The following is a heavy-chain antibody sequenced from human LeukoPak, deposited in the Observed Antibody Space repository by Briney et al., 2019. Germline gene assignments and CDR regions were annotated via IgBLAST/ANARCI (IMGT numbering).Heavy chain of an antibody. CDR1: GFTFSSYA. CDR3: ARDREKTRFLEWLLSAGGMDV. D-gene: IGHD3-3*01. Sequence: GRSLRLSCAASGFTFSSYAMHWVRQAPGKGLEWVAFISYDGSNKYYADSVKGRFTISRDNSKNTLYLQMNSLRAEDTAVYYCARDREKTRFLEWLLSAGGMDVWGQGTTVTVSS. CDR2: ISYDGSNK. V-gene: IGHV3-30-3*01. J-gene: IGHJ6*02.